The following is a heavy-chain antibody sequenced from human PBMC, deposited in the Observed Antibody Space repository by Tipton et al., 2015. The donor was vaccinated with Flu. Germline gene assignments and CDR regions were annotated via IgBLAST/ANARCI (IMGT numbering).Heavy chain of an antibody. CDR1: GFSFSDYY. CDR2: IGSGGNSI. Sequence: SLRLSCAVSGFSFSDYYMSWIRQAPGKWPEWVSYIGSGGNSIYYADSVKGRFTVSRDNAKNSLYLQMNSLRAEDTAVYYCAKEGYNGGNYYPPWDYWGRGTLVTVSS. V-gene: IGHV3-11*01. J-gene: IGHJ4*02. CDR3: AKEGYNGGNYYPPWDY. D-gene: IGHD2-21*01.